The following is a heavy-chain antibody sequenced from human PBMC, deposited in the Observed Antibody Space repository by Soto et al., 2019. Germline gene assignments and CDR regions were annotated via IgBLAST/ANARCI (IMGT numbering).Heavy chain of an antibody. CDR1: GGTFSSYA. CDR3: AGVLKGYYDSSGYAFDI. V-gene: IGHV1-69*01. CDR2: IIPIFGTA. D-gene: IGHD3-22*01. J-gene: IGHJ3*02. Sequence: QVQLVQSGAEVKKPGSSVKVSCKASGGTFSSYAISWVRQAPGQGLEWMGGIIPIFGTANYAQKFQGRVTITADDSTSTAYMELSSLRAEDTAVYYCAGVLKGYYDSSGYAFDIWGQGTMVTVSS.